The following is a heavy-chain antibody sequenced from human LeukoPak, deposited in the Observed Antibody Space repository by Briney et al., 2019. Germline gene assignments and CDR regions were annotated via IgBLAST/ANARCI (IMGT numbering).Heavy chain of an antibody. CDR3: ARGDVAAAGTED. D-gene: IGHD6-13*01. Sequence: GGALRLSRAASGFTFSSYWMSWLRQAPGKGLEGVADIKQDGSEKYYVDSVKRRFTIPRDNAKNSLYLQMNSLRAEDTAVYYCARGDVAAAGTEDWGQGTLVTVSS. V-gene: IGHV3-7*04. CDR2: IKQDGSEK. CDR1: GFTFSSYW. J-gene: IGHJ4*02.